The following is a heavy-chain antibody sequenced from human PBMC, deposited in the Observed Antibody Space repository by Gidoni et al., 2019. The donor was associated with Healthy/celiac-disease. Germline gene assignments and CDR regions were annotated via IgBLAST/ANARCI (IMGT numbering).Heavy chain of an antibody. D-gene: IGHD1-26*01. CDR2: INHSGST. CDR1: GGSFSGYY. J-gene: IGHJ5*02. CDR3: ASIVTNAETHVLDWFDP. V-gene: IGHV4-34*01. Sequence: QVQLQQWCAGLLNPSETLSLTCAVYGGSFSGYYWSWIRQPPGKGLEWIGEINHSGSTNYNPSLKRQVTISVDKSKNQFSLKLSSVTAADTAVYYCASIVTNAETHVLDWFDPWGQGTLVTVSS.